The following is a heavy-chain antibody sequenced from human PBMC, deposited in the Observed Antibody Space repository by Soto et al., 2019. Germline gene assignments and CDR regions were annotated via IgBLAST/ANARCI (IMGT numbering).Heavy chain of an antibody. CDR2: IIPIFGTA. CDR1: GGTFSSYA. J-gene: IGHJ6*02. Sequence: QVQLVQSGAEVKKPGSSVKVSCKASGGTFSSYAISWVRQAPGQGLEWMGGIIPIFGTANYAQKFKGRVTITADESTSTAYMELSSLRSEDTAVYYCAGGDDYGDYVHADGMDVWGQGTTVTVSS. V-gene: IGHV1-69*12. D-gene: IGHD4-17*01. CDR3: AGGDDYGDYVHADGMDV.